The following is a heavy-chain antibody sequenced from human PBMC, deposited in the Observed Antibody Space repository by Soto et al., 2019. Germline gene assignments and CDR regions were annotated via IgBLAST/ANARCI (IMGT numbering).Heavy chain of an antibody. CDR1: GGTFSSYA. CDR2: IIPIFGTA. CDR3: ARERAFIVATGYFDY. V-gene: IGHV1-69*01. Sequence: QVQLVQSGAEVRKPGSSVKVSCKASGGTFSSYAISWVRQAPGQGLEWMGGIIPIFGTANYAQKFEGRVTITADESTSTAYMERSSLRSEDTAVYYCARERAFIVATGYFDYWGQGTLVTVSS. J-gene: IGHJ4*02. D-gene: IGHD5-12*01.